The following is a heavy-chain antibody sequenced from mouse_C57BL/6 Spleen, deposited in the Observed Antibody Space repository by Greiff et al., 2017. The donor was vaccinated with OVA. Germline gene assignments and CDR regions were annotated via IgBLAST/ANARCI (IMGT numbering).Heavy chain of an antibody. CDR2: ISYDGSN. V-gene: IGHV3-6*01. D-gene: IGHD4-1*01. J-gene: IGHJ4*01. Sequence: ESGPGLVKPSQSLSLTCSVTGYSITSGYYWNWIRQFPGNKLEWMGYISYDGSNNYNPSLKNRISITRDTSKNQFFLKLNSVTTEDTATYYCARLTGYAMDYWGQGTSVTVSS. CDR3: ARLTGYAMDY. CDR1: GYSITSGYY.